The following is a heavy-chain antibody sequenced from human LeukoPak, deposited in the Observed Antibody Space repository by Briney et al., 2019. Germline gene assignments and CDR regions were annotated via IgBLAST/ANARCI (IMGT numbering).Heavy chain of an antibody. Sequence: SETLSLTCTVSAGSFISSSHHWGWIRQSPGKGLEWIGTVYYGRTTYYNPSLDGRVTISLDTSANHFSLQLNSVTAADTAVYYCVRHDGXGGATMGAFDSWGQGSLVTVSS. CDR3: VRHDGXGGATMGAFDS. D-gene: IGHD5-12*01. J-gene: IGHJ5*01. CDR2: VYYGRTT. V-gene: IGHV4-39*01. CDR1: AGSFISSSHH.